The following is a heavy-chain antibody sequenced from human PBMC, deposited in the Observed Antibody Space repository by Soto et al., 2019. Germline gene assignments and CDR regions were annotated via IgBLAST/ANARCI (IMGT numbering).Heavy chain of an antibody. J-gene: IGHJ3*02. CDR1: GFSLSTSGVG. CDR2: IYWDDDK. D-gene: IGHD2-21*01. CDR3: AHSPVRAYCGGDCYAYDAFDI. Sequence: QITLKESGPTLVKPTQTLTLTCTFSGFSLSTSGVGVGWIRQPPGKALEWLALIYWDDDKRYSPSLKSRLTTTKDTSRNQVVLTMTNMGPVDTATYYCAHSPVRAYCGGDCYAYDAFDIWGQGTMVIVSS. V-gene: IGHV2-5*02.